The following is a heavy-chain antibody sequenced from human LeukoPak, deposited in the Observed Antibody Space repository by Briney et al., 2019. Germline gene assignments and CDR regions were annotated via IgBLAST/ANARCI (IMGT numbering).Heavy chain of an antibody. J-gene: IGHJ4*02. CDR2: ISSSSSYT. CDR3: ARDRAHGDYSDFSHFDY. D-gene: IGHD4-11*01. V-gene: IGHV3-11*05. Sequence: GGSLRLSCAASGFIYSDYYMSWIRQAPGKGLEWVSYISSSSSYTNYADSVKGRFTISRDNARNSLYLQINSLRAEDTAVYYCARDRAHGDYSDFSHFDYWGQGTLVTVSS. CDR1: GFIYSDYY.